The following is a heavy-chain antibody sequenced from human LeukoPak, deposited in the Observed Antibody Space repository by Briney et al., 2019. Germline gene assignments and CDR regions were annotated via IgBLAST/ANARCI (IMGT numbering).Heavy chain of an antibody. CDR3: AKELRYYYDRSGYYYYDY. CDR1: GFIFSSYA. Sequence: GGSLRLSCSASGFIFSSYAMHWVRQAPGKGLEYVSGISFNGGNTCFADSVKGRFTISRDNSKNTLWLQMTSLRPEDTAVYYCAKELRYYYDRSGYYYYDYWGQGTLVTVSS. D-gene: IGHD3-22*01. CDR2: ISFNGGNT. V-gene: IGHV3-64D*06. J-gene: IGHJ4*02.